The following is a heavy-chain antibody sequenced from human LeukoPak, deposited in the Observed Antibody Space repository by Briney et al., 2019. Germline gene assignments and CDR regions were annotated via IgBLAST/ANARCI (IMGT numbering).Heavy chain of an antibody. D-gene: IGHD3-10*01. Sequence: PSETLSLTCNVSGDSINNYSYYWGWIRQPPGKGLEWIGSIYSSGSTYYKASLKSRVTISVDTSENQFSLKLSSVTAADTAVCYCARGLKMIRGGNRIDYWGQGNLGIVSS. V-gene: IGHV4-39*07. CDR3: ARGLKMIRGGNRIDY. J-gene: IGHJ4*02. CDR1: GDSINNYSYY. CDR2: IYSSGST.